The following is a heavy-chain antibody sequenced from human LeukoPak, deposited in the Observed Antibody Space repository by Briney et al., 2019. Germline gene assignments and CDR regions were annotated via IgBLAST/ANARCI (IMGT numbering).Heavy chain of an antibody. D-gene: IGHD2-15*01. CDR2: ISSSGSTI. V-gene: IGHV3-48*04. CDR3: ARDLSLYCSGGSCYSLNY. CDR1: GFTFSSYS. Sequence: GGSLRLSCTASGFTFSSYSMNWVRQAPGKGLEWVSYISSSGSTIYYADSVKGRFTISRDNAKNSLYLQLNSLRAEDTAVYYCARDLSLYCSGGSCYSLNYWGQGTLVTVSS. J-gene: IGHJ4*02.